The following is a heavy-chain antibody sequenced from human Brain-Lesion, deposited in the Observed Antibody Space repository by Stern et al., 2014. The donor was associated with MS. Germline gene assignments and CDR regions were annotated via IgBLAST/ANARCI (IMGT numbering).Heavy chain of an antibody. CDR3: VKNHYGLDY. CDR2: ITGSGDIT. CDR1: GFRFNDYY. J-gene: IGHJ4*02. Sequence: MQLVESGGGLVKPGGSLRLSCAASGFRFNDYYMAWVRQAPGKGLEWVSYITGSGDITNYADSVKGRFTISRDNAKNSLHLQMNSLRAEDTAVYYCVKNHYGLDYWGQGALVTVSS. D-gene: IGHD3-10*01. V-gene: IGHV3-11*01.